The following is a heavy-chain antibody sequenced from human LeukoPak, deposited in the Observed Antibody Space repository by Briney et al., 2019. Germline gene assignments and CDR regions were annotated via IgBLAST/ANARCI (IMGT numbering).Heavy chain of an antibody. J-gene: IGHJ3*02. CDR1: GGSIGSYY. Sequence: SETLSLTCTVSGGSIGSYYWSWIRQPPGKGLEWIGYIYDSGSTNYNPSLKSRATISIDTSKNQFSLKLSSVTAADTAVYYCARVRLGDXFDIWGQGTMVTVSS. V-gene: IGHV4-59*01. CDR2: IYDSGST. D-gene: IGHD7-27*01. CDR3: ARVRLGDXFDI.